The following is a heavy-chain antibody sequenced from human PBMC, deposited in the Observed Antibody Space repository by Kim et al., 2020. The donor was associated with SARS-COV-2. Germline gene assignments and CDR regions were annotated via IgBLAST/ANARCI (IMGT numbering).Heavy chain of an antibody. CDR3: ARVLILGDIVVVPAATPNNGMDV. J-gene: IGHJ6*02. D-gene: IGHD2-2*01. Sequence: ASVKVSCKASGYTFTSYGISWVRQAPGQGLEWMGWISAYNGNTNYAQKLQGRVTMTTDTSTSTAYMELRSLRSDDTAVYYCARVLILGDIVVVPAATPNNGMDVWGQGTTVTVSS. CDR2: ISAYNGNT. CDR1: GYTFTSYG. V-gene: IGHV1-18*01.